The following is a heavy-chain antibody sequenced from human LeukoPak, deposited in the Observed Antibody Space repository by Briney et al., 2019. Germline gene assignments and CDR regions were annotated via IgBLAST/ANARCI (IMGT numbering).Heavy chain of an antibody. D-gene: IGHD6-13*01. J-gene: IGHJ6*02. CDR2: IHSDGST. Sequence: GGSLRLSCAASGFTVSSNYTSWVRQAPGKGLEWVSVIHSDGSTYYADSVKGRFTISRDNAKNSLYLQMNSLRAEDTALYYCAKAQTYSGSSPGGMDVWGQGTTVTVSS. CDR3: AKAQTYSGSSPGGMDV. V-gene: IGHV3-53*05. CDR1: GFTVSSNY.